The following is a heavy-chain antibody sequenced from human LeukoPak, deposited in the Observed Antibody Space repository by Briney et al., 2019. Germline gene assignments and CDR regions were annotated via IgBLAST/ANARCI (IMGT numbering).Heavy chain of an antibody. CDR2: INHSGST. CDR3: AAHRGNTYGPLDY. D-gene: IGHD5-18*01. CDR1: GGSFSGYY. V-gene: IGHV4-34*01. J-gene: IGHJ4*02. Sequence: SETLSLTCAVYGGSFSGYYWSWIRQPPGKGLEWIGEINHSGSTNYNPSLESRVTISVDKSKNQFSLRLISVTAADPAVYYCAAHRGNTYGPLDYWGQGILVTVSS.